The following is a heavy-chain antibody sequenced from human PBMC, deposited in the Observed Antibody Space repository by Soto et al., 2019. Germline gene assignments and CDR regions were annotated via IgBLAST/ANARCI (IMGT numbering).Heavy chain of an antibody. CDR1: GFTFSSYA. Sequence: QVQLVESGGGVVQPGRSLRLSCAASGFTFSSYAMHWVRQAPGKGLEWVAVIAYDGSNKYYADSVKGRFTISRDNSKNTLYLQMNSVRAEDTAVYYCARGLRFNMDVWGQGTTVTVSS. D-gene: IGHD3-3*01. J-gene: IGHJ6*02. CDR2: IAYDGSNK. V-gene: IGHV3-30-3*01. CDR3: ARGLRFNMDV.